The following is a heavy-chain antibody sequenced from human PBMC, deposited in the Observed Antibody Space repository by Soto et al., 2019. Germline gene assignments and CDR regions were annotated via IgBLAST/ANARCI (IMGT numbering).Heavy chain of an antibody. J-gene: IGHJ6*03. Sequence: GESLKISCKGSGYSFTSYWIGWVRQMPGKGLEWMGIIYPGDSDTRYGPSFQGQVTISADKSISTAYLQWSSLKASDTAMYYCARHPLYCIVGSCYPPTDYYDMDVWGKGTTVSAP. CDR2: IYPGDSDT. V-gene: IGHV5-51*01. CDR1: GYSFTSYW. CDR3: ARHPLYCIVGSCYPPTDYYDMDV. D-gene: IGHD2-15*01.